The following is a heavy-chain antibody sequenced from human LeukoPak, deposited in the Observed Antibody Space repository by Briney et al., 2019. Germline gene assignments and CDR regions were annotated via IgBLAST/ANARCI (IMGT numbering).Heavy chain of an antibody. J-gene: IGHJ4*02. V-gene: IGHV4-34*01. D-gene: IGHD1-1*01. Sequence: SETLSLTCAVYGGSFSGYYWSWIRQPPGKGLEWIGEINHSGSTNYNPSLKSRVTISVDTSKNQFSLKLSSVTAADTAVYYCAREESWNDDGDSLIDYWGQGTLVTVSS. CDR3: AREESWNDDGDSLIDY. CDR2: INHSGST. CDR1: GGSFSGYY.